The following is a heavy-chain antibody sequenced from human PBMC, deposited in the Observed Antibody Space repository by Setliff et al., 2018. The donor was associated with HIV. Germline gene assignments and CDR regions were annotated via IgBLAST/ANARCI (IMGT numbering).Heavy chain of an antibody. D-gene: IGHD1-7*01. CDR3: ARGHTWNYYGGDYFDY. Sequence: SETLSLTCTVSGASVSDNFWNWIRQSPGKGLEWIGYIYYSGSTNYNPSLESRVSISIDTSKNQFSLRLSSVTAADTAAYYRARGHTWNYYGGDYFDYWGQGSLVTVSS. CDR1: GASVSDNF. V-gene: IGHV4-59*02. J-gene: IGHJ4*02. CDR2: IYYSGST.